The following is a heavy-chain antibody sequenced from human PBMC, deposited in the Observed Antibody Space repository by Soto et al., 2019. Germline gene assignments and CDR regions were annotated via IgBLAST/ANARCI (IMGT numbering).Heavy chain of an antibody. V-gene: IGHV3-30*18. CDR2: ISYDGNNE. J-gene: IGHJ4*02. Sequence: QVQLVESGGGVVQPGRSLRLSCAASGFTFSSYGMHWVRQAPGKGLEWVAIISYDGNNEHYADSVKGRFTVSRDNSKNPPDLQMNSIRAEDTAVYYCAKERRWRRPHVDYWGQGTLVTVSS. D-gene: IGHD1-1*01. CDR1: GFTFSSYG. CDR3: AKERRWRRPHVDY.